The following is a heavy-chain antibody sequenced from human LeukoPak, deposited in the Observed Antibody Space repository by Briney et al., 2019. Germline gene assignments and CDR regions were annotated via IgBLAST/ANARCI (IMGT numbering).Heavy chain of an antibody. CDR2: INHSGST. Sequence: SETLSLTCAVYGGSFSGYYWSWIRQPPGKRLEWIGEINHSGSTNYNPSLKSRVTISVDTSKNQFSLKLSSVTAADTAVYYCARDFWSGYVDYWGQGTLVTVSS. D-gene: IGHD3-3*01. J-gene: IGHJ4*02. CDR1: GGSFSGYY. CDR3: ARDFWSGYVDY. V-gene: IGHV4-34*01.